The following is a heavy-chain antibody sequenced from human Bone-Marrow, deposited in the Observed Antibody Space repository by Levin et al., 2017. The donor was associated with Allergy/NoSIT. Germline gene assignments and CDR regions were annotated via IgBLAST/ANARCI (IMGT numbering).Heavy chain of an antibody. CDR1: GYSFTKYW. D-gene: IGHD4-17*01. J-gene: IGHJ6*02. CDR3: ARQRSMVTHYYGMDV. V-gene: IGHV5-51*01. Sequence: KVSCQGSGYSFTKYWIVWVRQMPGNGLECMGVIYPGDSDTRYSPSFEGQVTISADKSMSVAYLQWSSLRASDSAIYYCARQRSMVTHYYGMDVWGQGTPVTGSS. CDR2: IYPGDSDT.